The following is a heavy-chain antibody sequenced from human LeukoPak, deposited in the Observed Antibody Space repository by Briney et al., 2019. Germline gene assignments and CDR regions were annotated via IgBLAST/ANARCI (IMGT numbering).Heavy chain of an antibody. D-gene: IGHD3-22*01. CDR3: AREYDSSGWGYFDY. CDR1: GFTFSDYY. V-gene: IGHV3-11*01. J-gene: IGHJ4*02. CDR2: ISSRGSTI. Sequence: PGGSLRLSCAAYGFTFSDYYMSWIRQAPGMGLEWISYISSRGSTINYADSVKGRFIISRDNAKNSLYLQMNSLRAEDTAVYYCAREYDSSGWGYFDYWGQGTLVTVSS.